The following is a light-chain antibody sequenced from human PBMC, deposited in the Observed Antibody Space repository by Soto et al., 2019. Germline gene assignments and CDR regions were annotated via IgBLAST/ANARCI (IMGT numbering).Light chain of an antibody. J-gene: IGKJ4*01. CDR1: QSVSNN. V-gene: IGKV3-15*01. Sequence: ELVMTQSPATLSVSPGERATLSCRASQSVSNNLVWYQQKPGQAPRPLIYGASARATGIPARFSGSRSGTDFTLTISGLQSEDLAVSYCQQYKTWTLTFGGGTKVEIK. CDR3: QQYKTWTLT. CDR2: GAS.